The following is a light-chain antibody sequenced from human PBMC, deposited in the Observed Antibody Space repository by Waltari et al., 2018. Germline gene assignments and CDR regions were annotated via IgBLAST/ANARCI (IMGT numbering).Light chain of an antibody. CDR2: DAS. J-gene: IGKJ5*01. CDR1: QSVSSY. Sequence: EIVLTPFPATQYWSPGERATISCRASQSVSSYLAWYQQKPGQAPRLLIYDASNRATGIPARLSGSGSGTDFTLTISSLEPEDFAVYYCQQRSNWPPEITFGQGTRLEIK. CDR3: QQRSNWPPEIT. V-gene: IGKV3-11*01.